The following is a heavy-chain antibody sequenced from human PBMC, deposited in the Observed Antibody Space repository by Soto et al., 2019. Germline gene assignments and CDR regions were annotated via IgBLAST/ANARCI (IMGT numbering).Heavy chain of an antibody. CDR1: GFTISDYY. D-gene: IGHD1-1*01. CDR2: TRNKVNSYTT. Sequence: PGGSLRLSCAAAGFTISDYYMDWVRQAPGMGLEWVARTRNKVNSYTTEYAASVKGRCTISRGGSENSVYLLMNSLKTEDRAVYYCARGGRTVWRYFDSWGQGTLVTVSS. CDR3: ARGGRTVWRYFDS. V-gene: IGHV3-72*01. J-gene: IGHJ4*02.